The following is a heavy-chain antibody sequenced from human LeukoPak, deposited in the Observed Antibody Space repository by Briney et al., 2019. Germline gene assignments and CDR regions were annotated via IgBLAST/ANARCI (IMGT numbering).Heavy chain of an antibody. V-gene: IGHV1-18*01. J-gene: IGHJ4*02. CDR3: ARDGYFDS. CDR2: ISAYNSNT. CDR1: GYTFTNYN. Sequence: GASVKVSCRASGYTFTNYNIAWVRQAPGQGLECVGWISAYNSNTKYAQKFQGRVTMTTDTSTSTAYMELRSLRFDDTAIYYCARDGYFDSWGQGTLVTVSS.